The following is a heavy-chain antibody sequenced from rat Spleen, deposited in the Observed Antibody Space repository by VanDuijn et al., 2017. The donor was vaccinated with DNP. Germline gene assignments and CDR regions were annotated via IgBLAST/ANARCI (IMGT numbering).Heavy chain of an antibody. J-gene: IGHJ1*01. CDR2: INTGSGGT. CDR3: ARRRLPYWYFDF. Sequence: QVQLQQSGAELAKPGSSVKISCKASGYTFTTYYISWIKQTTGQGPEYIGYINTGSGGTNYNERFKGKATLTVDKSSRTAFMQLSSLTPDDSAVYYCARRRLPYWYFDFWGPGTMVTVSS. CDR1: GYTFTTYY. V-gene: IGHV1-43*01.